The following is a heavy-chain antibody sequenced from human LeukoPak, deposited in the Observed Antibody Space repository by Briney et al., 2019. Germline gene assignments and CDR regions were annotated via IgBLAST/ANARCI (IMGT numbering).Heavy chain of an antibody. CDR2: INSDGSTT. CDR3: AGPWGSSVWGLDY. D-gene: IGHD6-19*01. V-gene: IGHV3-74*01. J-gene: IGHJ4*02. Sequence: PGGSLRLSCAASGFTFSNNWMHWVRQAPGKGLVWVSRINSDGSTTNYADSVKGRFTVSRDNAKNTLYLQMNSLRAEDTAVYYRAGPWGSSVWGLDYWGQGTLVTVSS. CDR1: GFTFSNNW.